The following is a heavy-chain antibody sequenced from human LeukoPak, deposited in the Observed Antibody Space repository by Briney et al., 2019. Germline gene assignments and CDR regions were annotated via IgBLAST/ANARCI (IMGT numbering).Heavy chain of an antibody. CDR2: SSSSSSTI. V-gene: IGHV3-48*01. D-gene: IGHD3-3*01. Sequence: HPGGSLRLSCAASGFTFSSYSMNWVRQAPGKGLEWVSYSSSSSSTIYYADSVRGRFTISRDNAKNSLYLQMNSLRAEDTAVYYCARDALYYDHPERPRYYYMDVWGKGTTVTVSS. CDR1: GFTFSSYS. CDR3: ARDALYYDHPERPRYYYMDV. J-gene: IGHJ6*03.